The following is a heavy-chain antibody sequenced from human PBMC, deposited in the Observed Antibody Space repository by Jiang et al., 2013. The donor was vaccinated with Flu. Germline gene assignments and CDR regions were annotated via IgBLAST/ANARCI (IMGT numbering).Heavy chain of an antibody. CDR1: GGSFSGYY. V-gene: IGHV4-34*01. J-gene: IGHJ6*02. CDR3: ARGPRRGAKTPRPYGMDV. Sequence: LLKPSETLSLTCAVYGGSFSGYYWSWIRQPPGKGLEWIGEINHSGSTNYNPSLKSRVTISVDTSKNQFSLKLSSVIAADTAVYYCARGPRRGAKTPRPYGMDVWGQGTTVT. D-gene: IGHD1-26*01. CDR2: INHSGST.